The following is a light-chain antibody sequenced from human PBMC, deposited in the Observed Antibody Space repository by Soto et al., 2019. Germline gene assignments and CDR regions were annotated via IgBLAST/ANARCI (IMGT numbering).Light chain of an antibody. J-gene: IGKJ1*01. V-gene: IGKV1-5*03. Sequence: DIQMTQSPSSLSASLGGRVTITCRASQSISSWLAWYQQKPGKAPKLLIYKASILESGVPSRFSGSGSGTEFTLTISSLQPDDFATYYCQQYSSFWSFGQGTKVEIK. CDR3: QQYSSFWS. CDR1: QSISSW. CDR2: KAS.